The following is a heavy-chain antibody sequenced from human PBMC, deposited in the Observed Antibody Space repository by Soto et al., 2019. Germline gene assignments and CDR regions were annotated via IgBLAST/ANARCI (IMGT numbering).Heavy chain of an antibody. J-gene: IGHJ4*02. D-gene: IGHD6-13*01. CDR2: INPNSGGT. V-gene: IGHV1-2*02. CDR3: ARVSPLSIAAAGTDY. CDR1: GYTFTGYY. Sequence: GASVKVSCKASGYTFTGYYMHWVRQAPGQGLEWMGWINPNSGGTNYAQKFQGRVTMTRDTSISTAYMELSRLRSDDTAVYYCARVSPLSIAAAGTDYWGQGTL.